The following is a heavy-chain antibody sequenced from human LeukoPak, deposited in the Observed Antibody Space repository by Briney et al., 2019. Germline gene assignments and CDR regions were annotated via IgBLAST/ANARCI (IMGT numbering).Heavy chain of an antibody. CDR1: GSTFSSYS. Sequence: GGSLRLSCAASGSTFSSYSMNWVRQAPGKGLEWVANIKQDGSEKYYLDSVKGRFTISRDNAKNSLYLQMNSLRAEDTAVYYCARGNQWDVAEYFQHWGQGTLVTVSS. CDR3: ARGNQWDVAEYFQH. D-gene: IGHD1-14*01. V-gene: IGHV3-7*01. J-gene: IGHJ1*01. CDR2: IKQDGSEK.